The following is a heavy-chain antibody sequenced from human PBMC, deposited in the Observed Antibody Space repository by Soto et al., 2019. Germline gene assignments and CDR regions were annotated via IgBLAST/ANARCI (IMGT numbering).Heavy chain of an antibody. CDR1: GFTFSSYS. CDR3: ARDQADIVVGTTLYYYYGMDV. J-gene: IGHJ6*02. D-gene: IGHD2-15*01. CDR2: ISSTSSTI. V-gene: IGHV3-48*01. Sequence: GGSLRLSCVASGFTFSSYSMNWVRQAPGKGLEWVSYISSTSSTIYYADSVKGRFTISRDNAKNSLYLQMNSLRAEDTAVYYCARDQADIVVGTTLYYYYGMDVWGQGTTVTVSS.